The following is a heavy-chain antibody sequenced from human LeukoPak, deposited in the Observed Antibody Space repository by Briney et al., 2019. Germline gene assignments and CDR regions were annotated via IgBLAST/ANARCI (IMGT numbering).Heavy chain of an antibody. J-gene: IGHJ4*02. Sequence: ASVKVSCKASGYTFTSYGISWVRQAPGQGLEWMGWISAYNGNTNYAQKLQGRVTMTTDTSTSTAYMELRSLRSDDTAVHYCARSLYYYDSSGYYYFDYWGQGTLVTVSS. D-gene: IGHD3-22*01. CDR2: ISAYNGNT. CDR1: GYTFTSYG. V-gene: IGHV1-18*01. CDR3: ARSLYYYDSSGYYYFDY.